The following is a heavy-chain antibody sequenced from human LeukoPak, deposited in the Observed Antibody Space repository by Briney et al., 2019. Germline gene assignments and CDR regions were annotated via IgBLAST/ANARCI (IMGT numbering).Heavy chain of an antibody. CDR2: IYYSGST. V-gene: IGHV4-59*08. CDR1: GGSFSGYY. Sequence: SETLSLTCAVYGGSFSGYYWSWIRQPPGKGLEWIGYIYYSGSTNYNPSLKSRVTISVDTSKNQFSLKLSSVTAADTAVYYCARQIPADCSGGSCYSPEAFDIWGQGTMVTVSS. CDR3: ARQIPADCSGGSCYSPEAFDI. D-gene: IGHD2-15*01. J-gene: IGHJ3*02.